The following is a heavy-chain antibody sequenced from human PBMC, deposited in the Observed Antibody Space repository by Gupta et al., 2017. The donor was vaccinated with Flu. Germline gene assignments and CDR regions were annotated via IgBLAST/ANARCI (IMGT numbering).Heavy chain of an antibody. D-gene: IGHD4-17*01. V-gene: IGHV3-73*01. CDR3: TRWAHTYGWYFDY. J-gene: IGHJ4*02. Sequence: EVHLVESGGGLVQPGGSLKLSCAASGFTFSGSAMHWVRQASGKGLEWIGRIRSIANNYATAYAASVQGRFTISRGDSENTAYLQMNSLKAEDTAVYYCTRWAHTYGWYFDYWGQGALVTVSS. CDR1: GFTFSGSA. CDR2: IRSIANNYAT.